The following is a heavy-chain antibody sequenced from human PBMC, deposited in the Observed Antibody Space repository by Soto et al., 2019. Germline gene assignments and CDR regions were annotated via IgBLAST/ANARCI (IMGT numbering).Heavy chain of an antibody. CDR3: ARDRYDFWSGYLLYYYYYGMDV. Sequence: QVQLVESGGGVVQPGRSLRLSCAASGFTFSSYGMHWVRQAPGKGLEWVAVISYDGSNKYYADSVKGRFTISRDNSKNTLYLQMNSLRAEDTAVYYCARDRYDFWSGYLLYYYYYGMDVWGQGTTVTVSS. J-gene: IGHJ6*02. D-gene: IGHD3-3*01. CDR1: GFTFSSYG. V-gene: IGHV3-30-3*01. CDR2: ISYDGSNK.